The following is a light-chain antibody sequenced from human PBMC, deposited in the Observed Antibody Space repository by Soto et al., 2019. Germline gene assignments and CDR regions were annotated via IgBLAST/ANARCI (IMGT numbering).Light chain of an antibody. CDR1: QNVTTW. CDR3: QQYNSYLYT. J-gene: IGKJ2*01. CDR2: DVS. Sequence: DIQMTQSPSTLSASVGDRVTITCRASQNVTTWLAWYQHKPGKAPKLLLYDVSNLESGVPSRFSGSGSGTEFTLTISSLQSDDFATYYCQQYNSYLYTFGQGTKLEIK. V-gene: IGKV1-5*01.